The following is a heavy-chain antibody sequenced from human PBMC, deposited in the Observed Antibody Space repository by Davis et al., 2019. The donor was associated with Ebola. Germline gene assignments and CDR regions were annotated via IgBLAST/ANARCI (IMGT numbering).Heavy chain of an antibody. V-gene: IGHV3-11*04. CDR1: GFTFSDYY. D-gene: IGHD2-8*02. CDR3: ARDWYCTGGVCYTAGDY. J-gene: IGHJ4*02. Sequence: GGSLRLSCAASGFTFSDYYMSWIRQAPGKGLEWVSYISSSGSTIYYADSVKGRFTISRDNTKNSLYLQMNSLRAEDTAVYYCARDWYCTGGVCYTAGDYWGQGTLVTVSS. CDR2: ISSSGSTI.